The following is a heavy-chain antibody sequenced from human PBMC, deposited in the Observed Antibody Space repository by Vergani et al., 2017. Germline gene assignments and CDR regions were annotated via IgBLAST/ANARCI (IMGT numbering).Heavy chain of an antibody. Sequence: QVQLVESGGGLVKPGGSLRLSCAASGFTFSDYYMSWIRQAPGKGLEWVSYISSSSSYTNYADSVKGRFTISRDNAKTTLYLQMNSLRAEDTAVYYCASEEVVPAANHWYFDLWGRGTLVTVSS. J-gene: IGHJ2*01. CDR3: ASEEVVPAANHWYFDL. V-gene: IGHV3-11*06. CDR2: ISSSSSYT. CDR1: GFTFSDYY. D-gene: IGHD2-2*01.